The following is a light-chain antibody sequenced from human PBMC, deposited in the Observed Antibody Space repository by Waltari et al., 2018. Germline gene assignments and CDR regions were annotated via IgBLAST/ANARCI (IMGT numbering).Light chain of an antibody. V-gene: IGKV3-11*01. J-gene: IGKJ2*01. CDR2: DAS. Sequence: EIVLTQSPATLSLSPGERATLSCRASQRGSNFLSWYQQKPGQAPRLLIYDASNRAPGSPAMFSGSRCGTDFSLTISRLEPEDFAVYYCQQRSNWPPFTFGQGTKLEIK. CDR3: QQRSNWPPFT. CDR1: QRGSNF.